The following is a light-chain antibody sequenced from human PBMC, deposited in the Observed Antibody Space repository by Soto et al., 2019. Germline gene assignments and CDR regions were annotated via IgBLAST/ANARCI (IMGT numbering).Light chain of an antibody. CDR1: SGYSNYK. V-gene: IGLV9-49*01. J-gene: IGLJ2*01. Sequence: QSVLTQPPSASASLGASVTLTCTLSSGYSNYKVDWYQQRPGKGPRFEMRVGTGGIVGSKGDGIPDRFSVLGSGLNRYLTIKNIQEEDESDYHCGADHGSGSNFGSKVFGGGTQLTVL. CDR2: VGTGGIVG. CDR3: GADHGSGSNFGSKV.